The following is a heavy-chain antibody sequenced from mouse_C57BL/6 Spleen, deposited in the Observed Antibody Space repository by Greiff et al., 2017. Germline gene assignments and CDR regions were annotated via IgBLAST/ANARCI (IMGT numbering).Heavy chain of an antibody. D-gene: IGHD1-1*01. CDR1: GYAFTNYL. CDR3: ARSGGSSYLYYFDY. Sequence: QVKLLQSGAELVRPGTSVKVSCKASGYAFTNYLIEWVQQRPGQGLEWIGVINPGSGGTNYNEKFKGKATLTADKSSSTAYMQLSSLTSEDSAVYFCARSGGSSYLYYFDYWGQGTTLTVSS. CDR2: INPGSGGT. J-gene: IGHJ2*01. V-gene: IGHV1-54*01.